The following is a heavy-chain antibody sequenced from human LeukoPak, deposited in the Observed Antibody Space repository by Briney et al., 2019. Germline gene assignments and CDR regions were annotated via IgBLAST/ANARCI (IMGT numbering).Heavy chain of an antibody. CDR3: AKDTGSPADAITMEDNAFDI. J-gene: IGHJ3*02. D-gene: IGHD3-3*01. Sequence: GRSLRLSCAASGFTFDDYAMHWVRQAPGKGLEWVSGISWNGATSSYADSVKGRFTISRDNAKNSLYLQMESLRAEDTAVYYCAKDTGSPADAITMEDNAFDIWGQGTMVTVSS. CDR2: ISWNGATS. V-gene: IGHV3-9*01. CDR1: GFTFDDYA.